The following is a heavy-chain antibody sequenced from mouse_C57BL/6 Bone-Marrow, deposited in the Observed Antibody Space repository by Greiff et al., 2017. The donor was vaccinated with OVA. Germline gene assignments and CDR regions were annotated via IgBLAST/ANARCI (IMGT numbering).Heavy chain of an antibody. D-gene: IGHD3-3*01. CDR1: GYTFTSYG. J-gene: IGHJ2*01. V-gene: IGHV1-81*01. CDR2: IYPRSGNT. CDR3: ARAGPGY. Sequence: VKLQQSGAELARPGASVKLSCKASGYTFTSYGISWVKQRTGQGLEWIGEIYPRSGNTYYNEKFKGKATLTADKSSSTAYMELRSLTSEDSAVYFCARAGPGYWGQGTTLTVSS.